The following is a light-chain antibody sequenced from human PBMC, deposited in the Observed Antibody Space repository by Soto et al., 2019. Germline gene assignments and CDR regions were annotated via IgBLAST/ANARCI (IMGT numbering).Light chain of an antibody. CDR3: QQYNSYSGT. CDR1: QSISSW. V-gene: IGKV1-5*03. Sequence: DIQMTQSPSTLSASVGARVTITCRASQSISSWLAWYQQKPGKAPKLLIYKASSLESGVSSRFSGSGSGTEFTLTISSLQPDDFATYYCQQYNSYSGTFGQGTKVEIK. CDR2: KAS. J-gene: IGKJ1*01.